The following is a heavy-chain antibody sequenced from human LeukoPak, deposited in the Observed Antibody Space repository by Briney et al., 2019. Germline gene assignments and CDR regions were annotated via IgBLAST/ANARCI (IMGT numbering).Heavy chain of an antibody. CDR2: IRDDSDAT. Sequence: GGSLRLSCAASGFTFNKYPMNWVRQAPGKGLEWISNIRDDSDATTYADSVKGRFTISRDNAKNSLYLQTNSLRVEDTAVYYCVRDLNWAFDYWGQGTLVTVSS. CDR1: GFTFNKYP. D-gene: IGHD3-16*01. CDR3: VRDLNWAFDY. V-gene: IGHV3-48*01. J-gene: IGHJ4*02.